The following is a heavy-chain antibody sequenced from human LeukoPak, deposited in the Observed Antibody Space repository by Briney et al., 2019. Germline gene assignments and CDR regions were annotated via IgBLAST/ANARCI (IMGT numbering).Heavy chain of an antibody. CDR2: IYNSGST. V-gene: IGHV4-59*01. CDR1: GGSISIYY. D-gene: IGHD3-10*01. CDR3: ARDRGLGS. J-gene: IGHJ5*02. Sequence: SETVSLTCIVSGGSISIYYWNWIRQPPGKGLEWIGYIYNSGSTDYNPTLKRRVTISADTSKNQFSLKLTSVTAADTAVYYCARDRGLGSWGQGILVTVSS.